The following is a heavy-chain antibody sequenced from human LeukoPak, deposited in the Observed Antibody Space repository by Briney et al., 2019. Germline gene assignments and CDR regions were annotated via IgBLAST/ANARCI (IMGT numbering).Heavy chain of an antibody. CDR2: IYCGGTT. V-gene: IGHV3-53*01. D-gene: IGHD6-13*01. CDR3: ARDDRTGAAGTFDN. J-gene: IGHJ4*02. CDR1: GFTVSSSF. Sequence: GGSLRLSCAASGFTVSSSFMSWVRQAPGKGLEWVSIIYCGGTTYYADSVKGRFTISRDNSKNTLYLQMNSLRAEDTAVYFCARDDRTGAAGTFDNWGQGTLVTVSS.